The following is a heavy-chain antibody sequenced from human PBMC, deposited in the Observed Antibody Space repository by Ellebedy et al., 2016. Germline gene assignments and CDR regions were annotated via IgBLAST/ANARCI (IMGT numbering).Heavy chain of an antibody. CDR3: ARPSPFYEPYSAFDY. Sequence: ASVKVSCXASGYTFTSYYMHWVRQAPGQGLEWMGIINPSGGSTSYAQKFQGRVTMTRDTSTSTVYMELSSLRSEDTAVYYCARPSPFYEPYSAFDYWGQGTLVTVSS. J-gene: IGHJ4*02. CDR1: GYTFTSYY. CDR2: INPSGGST. D-gene: IGHD3-16*01. V-gene: IGHV1-46*01.